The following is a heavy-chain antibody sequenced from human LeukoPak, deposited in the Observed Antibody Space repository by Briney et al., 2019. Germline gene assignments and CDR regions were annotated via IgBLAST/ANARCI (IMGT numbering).Heavy chain of an antibody. CDR1: GGSFSGYY. J-gene: IGHJ4*02. CDR3: ARAVCSGSYRLDY. Sequence: QTSETLSLTCAVYGGSFSGYYWSWIRQPPGKGLEWIGEINHSGSTNYNPSLKSRVTISVDTSKNQFSLKLSSVTAADTAVYYCARAVCSGSYRLDYWGQGTLVTVSS. D-gene: IGHD1-26*01. CDR2: INHSGST. V-gene: IGHV4-34*01.